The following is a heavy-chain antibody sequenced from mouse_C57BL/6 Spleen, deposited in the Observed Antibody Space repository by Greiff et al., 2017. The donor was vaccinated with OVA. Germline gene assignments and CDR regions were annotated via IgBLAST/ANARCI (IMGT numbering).Heavy chain of an antibody. Sequence: VQLQQPGAELVKPGASVKLSCKASGYTFTSYWMHWVKQRPGQGLEWIGMIHPNSGSTNYNEKFKSKATLTVDKSSSTAYMQLSSLTSEDAAVYYCARSLTVSYFDYWGQGTTLTVSS. CDR3: ARSLTVSYFDY. J-gene: IGHJ2*01. CDR2: IHPNSGST. D-gene: IGHD4-1*01. CDR1: GYTFTSYW. V-gene: IGHV1-64*01.